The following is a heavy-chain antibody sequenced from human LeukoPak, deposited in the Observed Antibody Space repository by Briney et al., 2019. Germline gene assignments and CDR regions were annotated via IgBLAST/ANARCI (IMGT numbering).Heavy chain of an antibody. J-gene: IGHJ4*02. V-gene: IGHV3-30*04. CDR2: IPYDGSNK. CDR3: ARESRDGYNPAPYFDY. Sequence: GGSLRLSCAASGFTFSSYAMHWVRQAPGKGLEWVAVIPYDGSNKYYADSVKGRFTISRDNSKNTLYLQMNSLRAEDTAVYYCARESRDGYNPAPYFDYWGQGTLVTVSS. CDR1: GFTFSSYA. D-gene: IGHD5-24*01.